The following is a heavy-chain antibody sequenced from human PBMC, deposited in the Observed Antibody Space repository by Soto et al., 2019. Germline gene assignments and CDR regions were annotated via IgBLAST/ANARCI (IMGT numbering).Heavy chain of an antibody. CDR1: GFNVSAYT. D-gene: IGHD1-26*01. V-gene: IGHV3-30-3*01. Sequence: QVKLVESGGGVVQPGRSLRLSCAASGFNVSAYTMHWVRQAPGKGLEWVAVISSVGNHKYYTDSVKGRFTISRDTSTNTLYLQMNSLRAEDTAVYYCARWEQPLFDYWGQGTLVTVSS. CDR2: ISSVGNHK. J-gene: IGHJ4*02. CDR3: ARWEQPLFDY.